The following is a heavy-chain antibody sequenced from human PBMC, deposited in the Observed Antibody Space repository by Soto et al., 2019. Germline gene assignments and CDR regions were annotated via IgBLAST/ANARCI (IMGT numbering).Heavy chain of an antibody. D-gene: IGHD2-15*01. V-gene: IGHV3-30-3*01. J-gene: IGHJ4*02. CDR2: ISYDGSNK. Sequence: GGSLRLSCAASGFTFSSYAMHWVRQAPGKGLEWVAVISYDGSNKYYADSVKGRFTISRDNSKNTLYLQMNSLRAEDTAVYYCAARGGSYGYFDYWGQGTLVTVSS. CDR3: AARGGSYGYFDY. CDR1: GFTFSSYA.